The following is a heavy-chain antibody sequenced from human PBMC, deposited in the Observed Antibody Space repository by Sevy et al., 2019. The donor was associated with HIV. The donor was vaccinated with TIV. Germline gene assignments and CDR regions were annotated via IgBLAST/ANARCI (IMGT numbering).Heavy chain of an antibody. Sequence: GGSLRLSCAASGFTFSSYAMHWVRQAPGKGLEWVAVISYDGSNKYYADSVKGRFTISRDNSKNTLYLQMNSLRAEDTAVYYCARGAEGVRSFDWFQGDYWGQGTLVTVSS. CDR1: GFTFSSYA. J-gene: IGHJ4*02. CDR2: ISYDGSNK. D-gene: IGHD3-9*01. CDR3: ARGAEGVRSFDWFQGDY. V-gene: IGHV3-30-3*01.